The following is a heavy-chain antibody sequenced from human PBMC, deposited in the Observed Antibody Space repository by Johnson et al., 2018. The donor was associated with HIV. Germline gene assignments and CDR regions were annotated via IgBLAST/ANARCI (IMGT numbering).Heavy chain of an antibody. CDR1: EFTFDDYG. CDR2: MNWNGGST. D-gene: IGHD6-13*01. Sequence: MLLVESGGGVVQPGRSLRLSCAVSEFTFDDYGLSWVRQAPGKGLEWVAGMNWNGGSTGYADSVKGRYIISRDNAKNSLYLQMNSLRAEDTAGLYCASGWGRAASDAFDIWGQGTMVIVSS. J-gene: IGHJ3*02. V-gene: IGHV3-20*04. CDR3: ASGWGRAASDAFDI.